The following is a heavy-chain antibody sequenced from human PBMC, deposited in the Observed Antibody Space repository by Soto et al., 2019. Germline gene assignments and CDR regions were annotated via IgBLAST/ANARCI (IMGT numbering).Heavy chain of an antibody. D-gene: IGHD2-15*01. V-gene: IGHV4-34*01. CDR1: GGSISSYY. CDR3: ARSGPKYCSGGTCSPFDY. J-gene: IGHJ4*02. CDR2: INHSGSS. Sequence: PSETLSLTCTFSGGSISSYYWSWLRQPPGKGLEWIGEINHSGSSNYNPSLKSRVTISVDTSRNQLSLNLRSVTAADTAVYYCARSGPKYCSGGTCSPFDYWGQGTPVTVSS.